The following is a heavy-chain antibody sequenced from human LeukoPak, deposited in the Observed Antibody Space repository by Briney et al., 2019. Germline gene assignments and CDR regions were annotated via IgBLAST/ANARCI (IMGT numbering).Heavy chain of an antibody. J-gene: IGHJ4*02. CDR2: IYYSGST. CDR3: ARGGNCSGGSCYSFPGASFDH. CDR1: GGSISGYY. V-gene: IGHV4-59*01. Sequence: RASETLSLTCTVSGGSISGYYWSWIRQPPGKELEWIGFIYYSGSTNYHPSLKSRVTLSVDTSNNRFSLKLTSVTAADTAIYYCARGGNCSGGSCYSFPGASFDHWGPGTLVTVSS. D-gene: IGHD2-15*01.